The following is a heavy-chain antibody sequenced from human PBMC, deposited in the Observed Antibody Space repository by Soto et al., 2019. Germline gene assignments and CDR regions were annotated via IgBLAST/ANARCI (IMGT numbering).Heavy chain of an antibody. CDR2: IYYSGST. CDR3: ASIPGWFGEYYYYMDV. Sequence: SETLSLTCTVSGGSISSSSYYWGWIRQPPGKGLEWIGSIYYSGSTYYNPSLKSRVTISVDTSKNQFSLKLSSVTAADTAVYYCASIPGWFGEYYYYMDVWGKGTTVTVSS. CDR1: GGSISSSSYY. D-gene: IGHD3-10*01. V-gene: IGHV4-39*01. J-gene: IGHJ6*03.